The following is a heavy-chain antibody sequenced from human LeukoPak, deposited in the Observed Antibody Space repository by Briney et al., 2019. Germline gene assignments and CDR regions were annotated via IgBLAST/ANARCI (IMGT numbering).Heavy chain of an antibody. D-gene: IGHD4-17*01. Sequence: ASVKVSCKASGYTFTGYYMHWVRQAPGQALEWMGRINPNSGGTNYAQKFQGRVIMTRDTSIRTAYMRLLRSGDTAGYYGAGEGPGDLAYWGQGTLVTVSS. J-gene: IGHJ4*02. CDR3: AGEGPGDLAY. CDR1: GYTFTGYY. CDR2: INPNSGGT. V-gene: IGHV1-2*06.